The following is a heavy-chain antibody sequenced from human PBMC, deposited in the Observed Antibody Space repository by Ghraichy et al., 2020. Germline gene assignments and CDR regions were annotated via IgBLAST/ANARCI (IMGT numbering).Heavy chain of an antibody. V-gene: IGHV3-7*03. CDR3: ARGLWDRVDAPSAMAGTYFDK. Sequence: GGSLRLSCAGSGFRFSDYWMNWVHQTPGRGLEWVANISPDGSEKYYVDSVKGRFTVSRDNAQTSLYLEMTSLSAEDPAFYYCARGLWDRVDAPSAMAGTYFDKWGQGTLVTVSS. CDR2: ISPDGSEK. CDR1: GFRFSDYW. J-gene: IGHJ4*02. D-gene: IGHD2-2*01.